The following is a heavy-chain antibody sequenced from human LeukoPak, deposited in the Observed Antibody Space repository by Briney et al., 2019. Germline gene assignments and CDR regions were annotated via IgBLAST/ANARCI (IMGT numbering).Heavy chain of an antibody. Sequence: SETLSLTCTVSGGSISRGGFYWSWIRQPPGKGLEWIGYIYYSGSTYYNPSLKSRVTISVDTSKNQFSLKLGSVTAADTAVYYCARVRGRYSYGQFDYWGQGTLATVSS. CDR3: ARVRGRYSYGQFDY. CDR1: GGSISRGGFY. D-gene: IGHD5-18*01. V-gene: IGHV4-61*08. CDR2: IYYSGST. J-gene: IGHJ4*02.